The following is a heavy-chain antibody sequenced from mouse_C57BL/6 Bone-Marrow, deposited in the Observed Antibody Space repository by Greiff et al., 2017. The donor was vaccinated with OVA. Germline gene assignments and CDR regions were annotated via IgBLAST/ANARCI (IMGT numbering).Heavy chain of an antibody. D-gene: IGHD2-5*01. CDR3: ARHNYSNPLAY. CDR1: GFTFSDYY. V-gene: IGHV5-12*01. J-gene: IGHJ3*01. Sequence: EVKLQESGGGLVQPGGSLKLSCAASGFTFSDYYMYWVRQTPEKRLEWVAYISNGGGSTYYPDTVKGRFTISRDNAKNTLYLQMSRLKSEDTAMYYCARHNYSNPLAYWGQGTLVTVSA. CDR2: ISNGGGST.